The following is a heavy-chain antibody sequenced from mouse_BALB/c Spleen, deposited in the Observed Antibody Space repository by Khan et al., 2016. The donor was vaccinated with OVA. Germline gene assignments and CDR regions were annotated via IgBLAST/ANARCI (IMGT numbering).Heavy chain of an antibody. J-gene: IGHJ4*01. V-gene: IGHV1S135*01. CDR3: ERRTLDY. Sequence: VQLQQSGPELMKPGASVKISCKASAYSFTSYYMHWVKQSHGKSLEWIGCIDPFNGGTTYNQKFKGKATLTVDKSSSTAYMHLSTLTSEDSAVYYCERRTLDYWGQGTSVTVSS. CDR1: AYSFTSYY. CDR2: IDPFNGGT.